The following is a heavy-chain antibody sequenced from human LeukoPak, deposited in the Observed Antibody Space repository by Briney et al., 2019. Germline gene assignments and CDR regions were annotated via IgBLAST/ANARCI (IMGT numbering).Heavy chain of an antibody. V-gene: IGHV3-23*01. CDR1: GFTFSSYA. D-gene: IGHD2-8*01. CDR3: AKDPGPLFDGYFDS. Sequence: GGSLRLSCAASGFTFSSYAMSWVRQAPGKGLEWVSGISGTGGRTYYADSAKGRFTISRDNSKNTLYLQMDSLRAEDTAVYYCAKDPGPLFDGYFDSWGQGTLVTVSS. CDR2: ISGTGGRT. J-gene: IGHJ4*02.